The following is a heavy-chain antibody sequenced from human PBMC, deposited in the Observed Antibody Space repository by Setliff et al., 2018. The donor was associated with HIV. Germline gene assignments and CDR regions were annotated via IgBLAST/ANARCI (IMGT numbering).Heavy chain of an antibody. CDR3: AIDQATMIIVVSTFDI. CDR2: INAGNGNT. CDR1: GYTFTSYA. D-gene: IGHD3-22*01. J-gene: IGHJ3*02. Sequence: ASVKVSCKASGYTFTSYAMHWVRQAPGQRLEWMGWINAGNGNTKYAQKFQGRVTITRDTSASTAYMELSSLRSEDTAVYYCAIDQATMIIVVSTFDIWGQGTMVTVSS. V-gene: IGHV1-3*01.